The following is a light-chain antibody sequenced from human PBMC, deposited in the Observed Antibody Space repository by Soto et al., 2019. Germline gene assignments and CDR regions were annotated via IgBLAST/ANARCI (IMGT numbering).Light chain of an antibody. CDR2: DAS. CDR1: QSISSY. V-gene: IGKV3-11*01. Sequence: EIVLTQSPATLSLSPGERATLSCRASQSISSYLAWYQQKPDQAPRLLIYDASNRATGIPARFSGSESGTDFTLTISSLEPEDFAVYYCHQRSTWPFTFGPWTKVDIK. J-gene: IGKJ3*01. CDR3: HQRSTWPFT.